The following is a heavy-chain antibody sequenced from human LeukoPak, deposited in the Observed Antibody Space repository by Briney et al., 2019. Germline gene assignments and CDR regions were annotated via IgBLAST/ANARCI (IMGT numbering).Heavy chain of an antibody. Sequence: GGSLRLSCAASGFTFSDYYMTWIRQAPGKGLEWVSYISSRGITKYYADSVKGRFTISRDNAKNSLYLQMNSLRAEDTAIYYCARDGPAAGLYFDYWGQGTLVTVSS. CDR1: GFTFSDYY. J-gene: IGHJ4*02. CDR3: ARDGPAAGLYFDY. V-gene: IGHV3-11*01. D-gene: IGHD6-13*01. CDR2: ISSRGITK.